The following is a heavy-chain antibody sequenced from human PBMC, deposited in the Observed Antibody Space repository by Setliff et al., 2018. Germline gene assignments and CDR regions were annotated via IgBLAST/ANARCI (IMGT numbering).Heavy chain of an antibody. CDR3: ASSSGGGLYGY. V-gene: IGHV3-7*01. J-gene: IGHJ4*02. Sequence: GGSLRLSCAGSGFSFSIFWMSWVRQAPGKGLEWVATIKQDGSEKFYVDSVKGRFTISRDNAKNSLYLQMDSLRVEDTAMYFCASSSGGGLYGYWGRGTLVTVSS. CDR1: GFSFSIFW. CDR2: IKQDGSEK. D-gene: IGHD2-15*01.